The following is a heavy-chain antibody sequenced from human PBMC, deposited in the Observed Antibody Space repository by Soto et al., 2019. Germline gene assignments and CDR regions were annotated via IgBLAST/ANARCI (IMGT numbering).Heavy chain of an antibody. V-gene: IGHV1-18*01. CDR1: GYTFTSYG. J-gene: IGHJ6*02. CDR2: ISTYNGNT. D-gene: IGHD3-3*01. CDR3: ARVLRHYDFWSGYYSSPSYGMDV. Sequence: ASVKVSCKASGYTFTSYGISWVRQAPGQGLEWKGWISTYNGNTNYAQKLQGRVTMTTDTSTSTAYMELRSLRSDDTAVYYCARVLRHYDFWSGYYSSPSYGMDVWGQGTTVTVSS.